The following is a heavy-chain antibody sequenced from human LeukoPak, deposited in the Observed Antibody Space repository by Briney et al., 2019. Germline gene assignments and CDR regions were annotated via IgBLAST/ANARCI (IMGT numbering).Heavy chain of an antibody. J-gene: IGHJ4*02. CDR3: ARSTVIAFSY. D-gene: IGHD4-11*01. CDR2: IYYSGST. Sequence: SKTLSLTCTVSGGSISSYYWSWIRQPPGKGLEWIGYIYYSGSTNYNPSLKSRVTISVDTSKNQFSLKLSSVTAADTAVYYCARSTVIAFSYWGQGTLVTVSS. V-gene: IGHV4-59*08. CDR1: GGSISSYY.